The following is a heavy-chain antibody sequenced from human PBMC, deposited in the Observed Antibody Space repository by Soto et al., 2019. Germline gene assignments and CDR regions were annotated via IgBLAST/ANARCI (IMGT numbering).Heavy chain of an antibody. Sequence: PGGSLRLSCAASGFTFSSYAMSWVRQAPGKGLEWVSAISGSGGNTYFADSMKGRFTISRDNSRNTLSLQMNSLRAEDTAVYYCARDRRTYGDYVNYMDVWGKGTTVTVSS. CDR1: GFTFSSYA. D-gene: IGHD4-17*01. CDR2: ISGSGGNT. CDR3: ARDRRTYGDYVNYMDV. V-gene: IGHV3-23*01. J-gene: IGHJ6*03.